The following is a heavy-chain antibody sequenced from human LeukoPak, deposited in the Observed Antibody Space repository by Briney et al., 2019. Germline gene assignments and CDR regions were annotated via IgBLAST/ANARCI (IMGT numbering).Heavy chain of an antibody. V-gene: IGHV3-21*05. J-gene: IGHJ4*02. D-gene: IGHD2-2*01. CDR1: EFTFSHYA. CDR2: INDVSGDV. Sequence: GGSLRLSCAASEFTFSHYAMNWVRQAPGKGLEWVSYINDVSGDVHYAESVKGRFTISRDNAKNTLYLQMNSLRAEDTAVYYCARDTFQPGLIDCWGQGTLVTVSS. CDR3: ARDTFQPGLIDC.